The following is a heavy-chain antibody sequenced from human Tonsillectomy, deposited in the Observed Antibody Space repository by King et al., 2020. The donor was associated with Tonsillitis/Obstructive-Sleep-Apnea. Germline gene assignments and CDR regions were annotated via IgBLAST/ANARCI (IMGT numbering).Heavy chain of an antibody. CDR2: IYYSGST. CDR1: GGSISSGGYY. V-gene: IGHV4-31*03. CDR3: ASGGVGAHDFDY. Sequence: VQLQESGPGLVKPSQTLSLTCTVSGGSISSGGYYWSWIRQHPGKGLEWIGYIYYSGSTYYNPSLKSRVTISVDTSKNQFSLKLSSVTAADTAVYCCASGGVGAHDFDYWGQGTLVTVSS. D-gene: IGHD1-26*01. J-gene: IGHJ4*02.